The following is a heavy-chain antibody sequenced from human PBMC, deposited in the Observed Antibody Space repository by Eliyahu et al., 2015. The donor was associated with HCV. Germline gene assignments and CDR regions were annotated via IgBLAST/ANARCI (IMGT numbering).Heavy chain of an antibody. CDR2: ISYDGSNK. CDR1: GFXFSXXG. Sequence: QVQLVESGGGVVQPGRSLRLSCAAXGFXFSXXGMPWVRQAPGKGLEWVAVISYDGSNKYYADSVKGRFTISRDNSKNTLYLQMNSLRAEDTAVYYCAKGGGIDIVMVVVQFYGMDVWGQGTTVTVSS. J-gene: IGHJ6*02. CDR3: AKGGGIDIVMVVVQFYGMDV. D-gene: IGHD2-15*01. V-gene: IGHV3-30*18.